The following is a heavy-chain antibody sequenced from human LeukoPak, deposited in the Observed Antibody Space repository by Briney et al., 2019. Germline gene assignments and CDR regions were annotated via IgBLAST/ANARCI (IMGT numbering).Heavy chain of an antibody. CDR1: GFTFSSYG. Sequence: PGGSLRLSCAASGFTFSSYGMHWVRQAPGKGLEWVGRIKSKTDGGTTDYAAPVKGRFTISRDDSKNTLYLQMNSLKTEDTAVYYCTTEPNHYYGSGSYYYYYMDVWGKGTTVTVSS. D-gene: IGHD3-10*01. V-gene: IGHV3-15*01. CDR3: TTEPNHYYGSGSYYYYYMDV. CDR2: IKSKTDGGTT. J-gene: IGHJ6*03.